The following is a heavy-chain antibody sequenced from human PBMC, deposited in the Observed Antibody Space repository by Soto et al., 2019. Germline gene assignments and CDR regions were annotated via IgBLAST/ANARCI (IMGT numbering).Heavy chain of an antibody. CDR1: GDSINSGDFY. CDR2: INYRGTT. CDR3: ARDRQSRDTYYGMDV. Sequence: PSETLSLTCTVSGDSINSGDFYCSWIRQPPGKGLEWIASINYRGTTNYNPSLESRVTISIDTSKNQFSLKLRSVTAADTAVYHCARDRQSRDTYYGMDVWGQGTTVTVSS. D-gene: IGHD6-13*01. J-gene: IGHJ6*02. V-gene: IGHV4-61*08.